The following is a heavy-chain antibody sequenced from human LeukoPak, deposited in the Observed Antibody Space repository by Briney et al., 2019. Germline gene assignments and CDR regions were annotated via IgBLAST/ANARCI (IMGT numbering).Heavy chain of an antibody. CDR2: INSDGSST. V-gene: IGHV3-74*01. J-gene: IGHJ5*02. D-gene: IGHD3-3*01. Sequence: GGSLRLSCAASGFTFSSYWMHWVRQAPGKGLVWVSRINSDGSSTSYADSVKGRFTISRDNSKNTLYLQMNSLRAEDTAVYYCAKIGYDFWSGPFDPWGQGTLVTVSS. CDR1: GFTFSSYW. CDR3: AKIGYDFWSGPFDP.